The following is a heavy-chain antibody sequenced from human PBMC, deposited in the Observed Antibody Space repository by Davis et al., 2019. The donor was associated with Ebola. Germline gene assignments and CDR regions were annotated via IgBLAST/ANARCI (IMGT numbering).Heavy chain of an antibody. CDR1: GFTFSSYA. V-gene: IGHV3-64D*08. J-gene: IGHJ5*02. Sequence: PGGSLRLSCSASGFTFSSYAMHWVRQAPGKGLEYVSAISSNGGSTYYADSVKGRFTISRDNSKNTLYLQMSSLRAEDTAVYYCARRRSSRGDWFDPWGQGTLVTVSS. CDR2: ISSNGGST. CDR3: ARRRSSRGDWFDP. D-gene: IGHD6-6*01.